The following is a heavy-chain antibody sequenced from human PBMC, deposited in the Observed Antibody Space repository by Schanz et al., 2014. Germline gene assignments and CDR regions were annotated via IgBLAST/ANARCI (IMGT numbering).Heavy chain of an antibody. V-gene: IGHV3-23*04. Sequence: EVQLVESGGDLVQPGGSLRLSCAASGFNFSDYAMCWVRQAPGKGLEWVSAISGSGGSTYYADSVKGRFTISRDNSKNTLYLQMNSLRAEDTAVYYCAKGRFGELSAFDIWGQGTMVTVSS. CDR2: ISGSGGST. CDR1: GFNFSDYA. CDR3: AKGRFGELSAFDI. D-gene: IGHD3-10*01. J-gene: IGHJ3*02.